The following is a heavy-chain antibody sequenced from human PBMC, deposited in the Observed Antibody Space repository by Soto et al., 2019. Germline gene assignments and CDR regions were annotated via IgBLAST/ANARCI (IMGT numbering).Heavy chain of an antibody. V-gene: IGHV1-69*01. CDR1: GGTFSNYA. CDR2: IIPIFTTT. CDR3: AIEYSSSPPYYPIGY. D-gene: IGHD6-6*01. J-gene: IGHJ4*02. Sequence: QVQLVQSGAEVKKPGSSVKVSCKASGGTFSNYAISWVRQAPGQGLEWMGGIIPIFTTTKYAQKFQGRVTFTADESTSTAYMELSSPRSEDTAVYYCAIEYSSSPPYYPIGYWGQGTLVTVSS.